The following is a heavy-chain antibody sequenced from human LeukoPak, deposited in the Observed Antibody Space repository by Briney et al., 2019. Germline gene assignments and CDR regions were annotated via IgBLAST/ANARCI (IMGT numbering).Heavy chain of an antibody. CDR1: RFTFSGYS. CDR2: ISSSSTYI. Sequence: GGSLRLSCAASRFTFSGYSMNWVRQAPGKGLEWVSSISSSSTYIYYADSVKGRFTISRDNAQNSLYLQMNSLRAEDTAVYYCARDFGHWELNGGYYFDYWGQGTLVTVSS. CDR3: ARDFGHWELNGGYYFDY. V-gene: IGHV3-21*01. J-gene: IGHJ4*02. D-gene: IGHD1-7*01.